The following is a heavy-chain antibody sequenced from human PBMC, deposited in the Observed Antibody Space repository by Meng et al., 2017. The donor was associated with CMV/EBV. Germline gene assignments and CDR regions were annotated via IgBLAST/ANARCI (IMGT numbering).Heavy chain of an antibody. CDR3: ASRKWELLRGVAFDI. CDR2: IIPILGIA. D-gene: IGHD1-26*01. J-gene: IGHJ3*02. V-gene: IGHV1-69*10. CDR1: GGTFSSYA. Sequence: SVKVSCKASGGTFSSYAISWVRQAPGQGLEWMGGIIPILGIANYAQKFQGRVTITADKSTSTAYMELSSLRSEDTAVYYCASRKWELLRGVAFDIWGQGTMVT.